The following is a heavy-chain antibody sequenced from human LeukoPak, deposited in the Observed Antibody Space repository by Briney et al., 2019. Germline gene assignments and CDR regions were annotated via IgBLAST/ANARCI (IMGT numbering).Heavy chain of an antibody. CDR1: GFTFSSYA. V-gene: IGHV3-21*01. J-gene: IGHJ5*01. CDR2: ISSSGTYI. CDR3: ARDPLGISSGRYYRTRNWFDS. Sequence: SGGSLRLSCAASGFTFSSYAMNWIRQAPGKGLEWVSSISSSGTYIYYADLVEGRFTISRDNAKNSLYLQMNSLRAEDTAVYYCARDPLGISSGRYYRTRNWFDSWGQGTLVTVSS. D-gene: IGHD6-19*01.